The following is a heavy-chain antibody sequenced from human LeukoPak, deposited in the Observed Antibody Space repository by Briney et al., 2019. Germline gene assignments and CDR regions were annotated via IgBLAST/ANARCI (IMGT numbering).Heavy chain of an antibody. Sequence: PGGSLRLSCAASGFTFSSYSMNWVRQAPGKGLEWVSSISSSSSYIYYADSVKGRFTISRDNAKNSLYLQVNSLRAEDTAVYYCARGTLPEEPYYFDYWGQGTLVTVSS. D-gene: IGHD1-14*01. V-gene: IGHV3-21*01. J-gene: IGHJ4*01. CDR2: ISSSSSYI. CDR3: ARGTLPEEPYYFDY. CDR1: GFTFSSYS.